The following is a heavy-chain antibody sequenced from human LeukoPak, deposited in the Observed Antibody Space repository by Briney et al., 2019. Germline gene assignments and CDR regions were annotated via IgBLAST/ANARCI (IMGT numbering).Heavy chain of an antibody. Sequence: SETLSLTCTVSGGSISSYYWSWIRQPPGNGLEWIGYIYYSGSTNYNPSLKSRVTISVDTSKNQFSLKLSSVTAADTAVYYCARRTGTGPAGFDPWGQGTLVTVSS. CDR3: ARRTGTGPAGFDP. CDR2: IYYSGST. V-gene: IGHV4-59*08. J-gene: IGHJ5*02. D-gene: IGHD1-7*01. CDR1: GGSISSYY.